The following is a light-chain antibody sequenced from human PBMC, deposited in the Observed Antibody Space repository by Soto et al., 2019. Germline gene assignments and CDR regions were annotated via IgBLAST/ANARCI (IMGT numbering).Light chain of an antibody. CDR2: DAS. J-gene: IGKJ1*01. CDR3: QQRYDWPRT. CDR1: ESVTSF. Sequence: EIVLTQSPATLSLSPGERATLSCRASESVTSFLAWYQQKPGQAPRLLIYDASNRATGISARFSGSGSGTDFTLTISSLEPEDFAVYYCQQRYDWPRTFGQGTRWIS. V-gene: IGKV3-11*01.